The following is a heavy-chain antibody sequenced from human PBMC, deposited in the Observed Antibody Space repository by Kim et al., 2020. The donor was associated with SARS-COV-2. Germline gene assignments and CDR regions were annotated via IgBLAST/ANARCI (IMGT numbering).Heavy chain of an antibody. CDR3: AREGVYNWNDVEYYYYGMDV. D-gene: IGHD1-1*01. CDR1: GYTFTSYA. CDR2: INAGNGNT. V-gene: IGHV1-3*01. J-gene: IGHJ6*02. Sequence: ASVKVSCKASGYTFTSYAMHWVRQAPGQRLEWMGWINAGNGNTKYSQKFQGRVTITRDTSASTAYMELSSLRSEDTAVYYCAREGVYNWNDVEYYYYGMDVWGQGTTVTVSS.